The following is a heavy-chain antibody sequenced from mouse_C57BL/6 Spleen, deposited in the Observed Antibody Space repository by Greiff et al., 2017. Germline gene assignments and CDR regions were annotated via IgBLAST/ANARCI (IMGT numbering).Heavy chain of an antibody. V-gene: IGHV1-55*01. CDR2: IYPGSGST. CDR3: ARRSPNWGYFDY. CDR1: GYTFTSYW. Sequence: QVQLKQPGAELVKPGASVKMSCKASGYTFTSYWITWVKQRPGQGLEWIGDIYPGSGSTNYNEKFKSKATLTVDTSSSTAYMQLSSLTSEDSAVYYCARRSPNWGYFDYWGQGTTLTVSS. J-gene: IGHJ2*01. D-gene: IGHD4-1*01.